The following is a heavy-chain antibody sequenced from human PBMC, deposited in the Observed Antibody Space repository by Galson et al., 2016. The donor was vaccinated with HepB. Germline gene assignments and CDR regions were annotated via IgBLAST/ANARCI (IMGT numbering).Heavy chain of an antibody. Sequence: SETLSLTCTVSGGSSSSFYWSWIRQPPGKRLEWIGHIFHTGRPTYTRSLKGRVTISVDTSKNQVSLKLSSVTAADTALYYCARQTSVLTGSAFDYWGQGTLVTVSS. J-gene: IGHJ4*02. V-gene: IGHV4-59*08. CDR2: IFHTGRP. D-gene: IGHD4-23*01. CDR3: ARQTSVLTGSAFDY. CDR1: GGSSSSFY.